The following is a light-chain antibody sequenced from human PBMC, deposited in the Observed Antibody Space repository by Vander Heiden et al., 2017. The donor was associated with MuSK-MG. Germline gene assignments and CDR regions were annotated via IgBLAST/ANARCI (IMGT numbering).Light chain of an antibody. J-gene: IGKJ1*01. V-gene: IGKV1-27*01. CDR3: QEDNIPART. CDR1: QGISNY. Sequence: DIQMTQSPSSLSASVGDRVTVTCRASQGISNYLAWYQQKPGKVPQLLIYSASTLQAGVPSRYSGRGPGRDFTLTISILQPEDVATYYCQEDNIPARTFGQGTKVEIK. CDR2: SAS.